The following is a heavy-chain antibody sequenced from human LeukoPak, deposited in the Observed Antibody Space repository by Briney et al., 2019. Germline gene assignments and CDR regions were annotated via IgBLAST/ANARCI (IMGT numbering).Heavy chain of an antibody. CDR2: IYSGGST. J-gene: IGHJ5*02. CDR3: ARELSGSYYSYNWFDP. CDR1: GFTFSNSW. V-gene: IGHV3-53*01. D-gene: IGHD1-26*01. Sequence: GGSLRLSCAGSGFTFSNSWMGWVRQAPGKGLEWVSVIYSGGSTYYADSVKGRFTISRDNSKNTLYLQMNSLRAEDTAVYYCARELSGSYYSYNWFDPWGQGTLVTVSS.